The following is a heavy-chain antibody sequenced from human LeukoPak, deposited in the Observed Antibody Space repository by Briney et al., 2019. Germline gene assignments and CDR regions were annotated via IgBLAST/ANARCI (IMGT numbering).Heavy chain of an antibody. CDR3: ARDNPWELLSPFDY. D-gene: IGHD1-26*01. Sequence: ASVKVSCKASGYTFTGSYMHWVRQAPGQGLEWMGWINPNSGGTNYAQKFQGRVTMTRDTSISTAYMELSRLRSDDTAVYYCARDNPWELLSPFDYWGQGTLVTVSS. J-gene: IGHJ4*02. CDR2: INPNSGGT. CDR1: GYTFTGSY. V-gene: IGHV1-2*02.